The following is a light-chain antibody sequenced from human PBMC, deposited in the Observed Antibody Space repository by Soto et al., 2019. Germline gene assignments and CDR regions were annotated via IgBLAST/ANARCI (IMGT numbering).Light chain of an antibody. CDR1: QSISSW. CDR3: LQDYNYPWT. CDR2: AAS. Sequence: AIQMTQSHSTLSASVGDSVTITCRASQSISSWLAWYKQKPGKAPKLLIYAASSLQSGVPSRFSGSGSGTDFTLTISSLQPEDFATYYCLQDYNYPWTFGQGTKVDI. J-gene: IGKJ1*01. V-gene: IGKV1-6*01.